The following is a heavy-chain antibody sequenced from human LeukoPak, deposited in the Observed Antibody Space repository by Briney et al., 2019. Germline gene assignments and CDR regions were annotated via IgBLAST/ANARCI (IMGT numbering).Heavy chain of an antibody. D-gene: IGHD6-13*01. Sequence: SETLSLTCAVYGGSFSGYYWSWIRQPPGKGLEWIGSIYYSGSTYYNPSLKSRVTISVDTSKNQFSLRLSSVTAADTAVYYCARDQGDSSSPFDYWGQGTLVTVSS. CDR1: GGSFSGYY. J-gene: IGHJ4*02. CDR3: ARDQGDSSSPFDY. CDR2: IYYSGST. V-gene: IGHV4-34*01.